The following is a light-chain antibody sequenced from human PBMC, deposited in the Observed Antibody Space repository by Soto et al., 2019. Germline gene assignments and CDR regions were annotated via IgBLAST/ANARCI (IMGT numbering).Light chain of an antibody. V-gene: IGLV2-14*01. Sequence: QSALTQPASVCGSPGQSITISCTGTSSDVGGYNYVSWYQQHPGKAPKLMIYEVSNRPSGVSNRFSGSKSGNTASLTISGLQAEDEADYYCSSYTSSSLPVFGGGTKLTVL. CDR1: SSDVGGYNY. CDR2: EVS. J-gene: IGLJ2*01. CDR3: SSYTSSSLPV.